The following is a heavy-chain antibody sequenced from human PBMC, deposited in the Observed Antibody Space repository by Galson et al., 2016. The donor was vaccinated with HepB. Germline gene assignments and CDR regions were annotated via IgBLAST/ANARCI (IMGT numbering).Heavy chain of an antibody. CDR2: SRNKANSYST. J-gene: IGHJ6*02. Sequence: SLRLSCAASGFIFSDHYMDWVRQAPGKGLEWIGRSRNKANSYSTEYAASVKSRFTISRDDSKDSLYLQMNSLKIDDAAVYYCTRWGASSKYAMDVWGQGTTFTVSS. CDR3: TRWGASSKYAMDV. V-gene: IGHV3-72*01. D-gene: IGHD1-26*01. CDR1: GFIFSDHY.